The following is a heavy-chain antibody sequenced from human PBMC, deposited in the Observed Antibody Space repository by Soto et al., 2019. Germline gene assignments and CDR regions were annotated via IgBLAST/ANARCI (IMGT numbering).Heavy chain of an antibody. CDR1: GYSFTSYY. V-gene: IGHV1-46*01. CDR2: INPSGGST. CDR3: ARGRVRSSSGVSWFDP. Sequence: QVQLVQSGAEVKKPGASVKVSCKASGYSFTSYYMHWVRQAPGQGLEWMGIINPSGGSTNYTQKCQGRVTMTRDTSTSTVYMELSSLRFEDTAVYYCARGRVRSSSGVSWFDPWGQGTLVTVSS. D-gene: IGHD6-6*01. J-gene: IGHJ5*02.